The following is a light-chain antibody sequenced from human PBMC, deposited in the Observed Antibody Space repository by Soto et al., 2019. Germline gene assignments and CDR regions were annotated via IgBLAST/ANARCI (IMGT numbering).Light chain of an antibody. CDR3: QQYGSSPLT. CDR2: GAS. CDR1: QSVSSSY. J-gene: IGKJ4*02. Sequence: DIVLTQSPGTLSSSPGERATLSCRASQSVSSSYLAWYQQKPGQAPRLFIYGASSRTNGIPDRFSCSGSGIDIILTISRLEPEHFEVYYCQQYGSSPLTFGGGTKLEIK. V-gene: IGKV3-20*01.